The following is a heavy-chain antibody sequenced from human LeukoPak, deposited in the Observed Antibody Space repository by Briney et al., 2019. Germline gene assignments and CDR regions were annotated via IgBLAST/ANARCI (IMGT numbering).Heavy chain of an antibody. D-gene: IGHD3-10*01. J-gene: IGHJ6*03. Sequence: PSETLSLTCAVYGGSFSAYYWSWIRQPPGKGLEWIGEINHSGITNYNPSLKSRVTISVDTSKNQFSLKLSSVTAADTAVYYCARSVSGSTVTSPPYYYYYMDVWGKGTTVTVSS. CDR3: ARSVSGSTVTSPPYYYYYMDV. CDR2: INHSGIT. CDR1: GGSFSAYY. V-gene: IGHV4-34*01.